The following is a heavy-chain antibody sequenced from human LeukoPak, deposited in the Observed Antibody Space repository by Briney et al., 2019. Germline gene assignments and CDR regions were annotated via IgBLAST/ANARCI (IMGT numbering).Heavy chain of an antibody. CDR2: IYYSGST. Sequence: SETLSLTCTVSGDSINNYYWSWIRQPPGKGLEWIGYIYYSGSTNYSPSLKSRVTMSVDTSKNQFSLKLTSVTPADTAVYYCARGRGSPHYFDFWGQGTLVTVSS. CDR3: ARGRGSPHYFDF. V-gene: IGHV4-59*01. J-gene: IGHJ4*02. D-gene: IGHD5-12*01. CDR1: GDSINNYY.